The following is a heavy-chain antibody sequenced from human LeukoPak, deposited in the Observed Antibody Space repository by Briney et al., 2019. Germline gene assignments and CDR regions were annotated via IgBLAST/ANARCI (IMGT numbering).Heavy chain of an antibody. Sequence: GGSLRLSCAASGFTFSYYSMNWVRQAPGRGLEWVSCISSSSSLIFYSDSVRGRFTISRDNANNLLYLHMNSLRVEDTAVYYCAKVDRGDYSSSPVPYYNYYMNVWGKGTTATVSS. CDR1: GFTFSYYS. V-gene: IGHV3-21*01. CDR2: ISSSSSLI. D-gene: IGHD6-13*01. J-gene: IGHJ6*03. CDR3: AKVDRGDYSSSPVPYYNYYMNV.